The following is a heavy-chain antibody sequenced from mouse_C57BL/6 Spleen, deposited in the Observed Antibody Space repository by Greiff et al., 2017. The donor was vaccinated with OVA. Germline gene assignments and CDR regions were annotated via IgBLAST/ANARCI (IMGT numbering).Heavy chain of an antibody. CDR1: GYTFTSYW. Sequence: QVQLQQPGAELVRPGPSVKLSCKASGYTFTSYWMHWVKQRPGQGLEWIGVIDPSDSYTNYNQKFKGKATLTVDTSSSTAYMQLSSLTSEDSAVYYCARRDGYYPVSYYFDYWGQGTTLTVSS. CDR3: ARRDGYYPVSYYFDY. V-gene: IGHV1-59*01. D-gene: IGHD2-3*01. J-gene: IGHJ2*01. CDR2: IDPSDSYT.